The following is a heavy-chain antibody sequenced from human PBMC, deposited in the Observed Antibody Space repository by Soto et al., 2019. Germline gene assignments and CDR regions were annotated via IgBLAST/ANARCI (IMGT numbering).Heavy chain of an antibody. CDR2: ISSSSSTI. V-gene: IGHV3-48*01. J-gene: IGHJ5*02. CDR1: GFTFSSYS. CDR3: ARGAYLNWFDP. Sequence: EVQLVESGGGLVQPGGSLRLSCAASGFTFSSYSMNWVRQAPGKGLEWVSYISSSSSTIYYADSLKGRFTISRDNAKISRYQQMNSLRAEDTSVYYCARGAYLNWFDPWCQGTLVTVSS.